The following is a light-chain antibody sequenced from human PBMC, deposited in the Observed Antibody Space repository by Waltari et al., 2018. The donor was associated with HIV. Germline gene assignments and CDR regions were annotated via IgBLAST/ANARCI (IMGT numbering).Light chain of an antibody. CDR2: GAF. CDR1: QSVSSN. Sequence: EKVMTQSPATLSVSPGERATLSCRASQSVSSNLAWYQQKPGQAPRLLIYGAFTRVTGIPARFSGSGSGTEFTLTISSLQSEDFAVYYCQHYNNWPWTFGQGTKVATK. V-gene: IGKV3-15*01. J-gene: IGKJ1*01. CDR3: QHYNNWPWT.